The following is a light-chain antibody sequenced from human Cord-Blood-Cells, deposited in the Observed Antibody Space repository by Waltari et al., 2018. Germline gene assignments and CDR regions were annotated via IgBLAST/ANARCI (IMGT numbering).Light chain of an antibody. Sequence: QSALTQPPSASGSPGQSVTISCPRTSSAVGGYNYVSWYQQHPGKAPKLMIYEVSKRPSGVPDRFSGSKSGNTASLTVSGLQAEDEADYYCSSYAGSNNLVFGGGTKLTVL. CDR3: SSYAGSNNLV. J-gene: IGLJ2*01. CDR1: SSAVGGYNY. CDR2: EVS. V-gene: IGLV2-8*01.